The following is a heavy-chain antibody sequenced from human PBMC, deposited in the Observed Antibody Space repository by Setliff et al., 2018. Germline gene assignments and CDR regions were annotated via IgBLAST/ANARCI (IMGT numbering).Heavy chain of an antibody. CDR3: AKEFFARYSSSWYDAFDI. CDR2: IKGDGSEK. CDR1: GFTFSNAW. V-gene: IGHV3-7*03. J-gene: IGHJ3*02. Sequence: PGESLKISCAASGFTFSNAWMSWVRQAPGKGLEWVAHIKGDGSEKIYVDSVKGRFTISRDNAKNSLYLQMNSLRAEDTALYYCAKEFFARYSSSWYDAFDIWGQGTMVTVSS. D-gene: IGHD6-13*01.